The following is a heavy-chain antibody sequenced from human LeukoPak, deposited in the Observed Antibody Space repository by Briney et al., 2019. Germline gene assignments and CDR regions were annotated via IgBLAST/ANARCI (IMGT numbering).Heavy chain of an antibody. J-gene: IGHJ6*02. Sequence: GGSLRLSCAASGFTFSSYAMSWVRQAPGKGLEWVSAISGSGGSTYYADSVRGRFTISRDNSKNSLYLQMNSLRDDATAVYYCAKGGTSGSSYNSFLSGMDVWGQGTTVTVSS. D-gene: IGHD3-10*01. CDR2: ISGSGGST. CDR1: GFTFSSYA. CDR3: AKGGTSGSSYNSFLSGMDV. V-gene: IGHV3-23*01.